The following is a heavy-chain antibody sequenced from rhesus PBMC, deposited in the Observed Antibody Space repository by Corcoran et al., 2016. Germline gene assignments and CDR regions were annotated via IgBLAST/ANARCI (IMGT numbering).Heavy chain of an antibody. J-gene: IGHJ4*01. CDR3: VREFGDYRLDS. CDR2: LCGSDGSI. V-gene: IGHV4-173*01. D-gene: IGHD4-11*01. Sequence: QLQLQESGPGLVKPSEPLSLTCAVSGGSLSRDYWSCIRPPPGTRLEVIGRLCGSDGSIAYNPSLKSRVAIAIDTSKNRLSLQLTSVTAADTAGYYCVREFGDYRLDSWGLGVLVTVSS. CDR1: GGSLSRDY.